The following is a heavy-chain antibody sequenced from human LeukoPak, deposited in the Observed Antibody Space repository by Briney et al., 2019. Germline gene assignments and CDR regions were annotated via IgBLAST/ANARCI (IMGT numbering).Heavy chain of an antibody. Sequence: SETLSLTCTVSGGSISSYYWSWIRQPPGKGLEWIGYIYYSGSTNYNPSLKSRVTISVDTSKNQFSLKLSSVTAADTAVYYCARVRGTLHSGWYQEDIYYFDYWGQGTLVTVSS. CDR1: GGSISSYY. V-gene: IGHV4-59*01. D-gene: IGHD6-19*01. J-gene: IGHJ4*02. CDR3: ARVRGTLHSGWYQEDIYYFDY. CDR2: IYYSGST.